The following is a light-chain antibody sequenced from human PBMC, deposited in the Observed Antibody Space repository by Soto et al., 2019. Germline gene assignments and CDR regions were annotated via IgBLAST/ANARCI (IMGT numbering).Light chain of an antibody. CDR2: GAS. J-gene: IGKJ2*01. V-gene: IGKV3-20*01. Sequence: EIVLTQSPGTLSLSPGERAILSCRASQSVNSNFLAWYQQKPGQAPRLLIYGASTRAAGVPDRFSGSGSGTDFTLTITRLEPEDFAMYYCQQYGRSPLMYTFGQGTKLGVK. CDR3: QQYGRSPLMYT. CDR1: QSVNSNF.